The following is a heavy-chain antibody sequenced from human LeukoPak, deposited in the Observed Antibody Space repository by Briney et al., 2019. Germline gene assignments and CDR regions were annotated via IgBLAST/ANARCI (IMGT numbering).Heavy chain of an antibody. V-gene: IGHV3-21*01. Sequence: GGSLRLSCAASGFTFSSYSMSRVRQAPGRGLEWVSSISSSSSYIYYADSVKGRFTISRDNAKNSLYLQMNSLRAEDTAVYYCARVHSRKYLQHWGQGTLVTVSS. CDR1: GFTFSSYS. J-gene: IGHJ1*01. D-gene: IGHD6-13*01. CDR2: ISSSSSYI. CDR3: ARVHSRKYLQH.